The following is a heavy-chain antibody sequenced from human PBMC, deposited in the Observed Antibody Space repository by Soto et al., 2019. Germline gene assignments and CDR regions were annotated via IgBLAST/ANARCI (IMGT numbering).Heavy chain of an antibody. CDR3: ARIGTGQEIMITFGGHYFDY. CDR2: INHSGST. CDR1: GGSFSGYY. J-gene: IGHJ4*02. D-gene: IGHD3-16*01. Sequence: SETLSLTCAVYGGSFSGYYWSWIRQPPGKGLEWIGEINHSGSTSYNPSLKSRVTISVDTSKNQFPLKLSSVTAADTAVYYCARIGTGQEIMITFGGHYFDYWGQGTLVTVSS. V-gene: IGHV4-34*01.